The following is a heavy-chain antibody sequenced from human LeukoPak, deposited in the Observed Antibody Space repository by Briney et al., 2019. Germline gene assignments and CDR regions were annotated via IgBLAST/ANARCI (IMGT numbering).Heavy chain of an antibody. V-gene: IGHV3-21*04. CDR2: ISSSSYI. CDR1: GFTFSSYS. Sequence: PGGSLRLSCAASGFTFSSYSMNWVRQAPGKGLEWVSSISSSSYIYYADSVKGRFTISRDNAKNSLYLQMNSLRAEDTALYYCAKDGHYDSSGYYGLDYWGQGTLVTVSS. CDR3: AKDGHYDSSGYYGLDY. J-gene: IGHJ4*02. D-gene: IGHD3-22*01.